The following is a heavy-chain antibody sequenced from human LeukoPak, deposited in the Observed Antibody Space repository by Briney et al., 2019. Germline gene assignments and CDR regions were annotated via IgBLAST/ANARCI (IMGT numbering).Heavy chain of an antibody. V-gene: IGHV1-24*01. CDR2: FDPEDGET. CDR1: GYTPTELS. J-gene: IGHJ5*02. CDR3: ARERDCSSTSCYAGTGTNWFDP. Sequence: ASVKVSCKVSGYTPTELSMHWVRQAPGKGLEWMGGFDPEDGETIYAQKFQGRVTMTRDTSTSTVYMELSSLRSEDTAVYYCARERDCSSTSCYAGTGTNWFDPWGQGTLVTVSS. D-gene: IGHD2-2*01.